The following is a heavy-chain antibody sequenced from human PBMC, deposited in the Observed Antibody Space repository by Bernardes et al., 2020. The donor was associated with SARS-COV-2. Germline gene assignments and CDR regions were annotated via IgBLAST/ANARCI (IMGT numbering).Heavy chain of an antibody. CDR3: AKLRSVLWIHPYYNAMDA. J-gene: IGHJ6*02. CDR1: GFTFNNFG. CDR2: ISYEGSIQ. V-gene: IGHV3-30*18. Sequence: GGSLRLSCEASGFTFNNFGMHWVRQAPGKGLEWVAVISYEGSIQHYADSVKGRFTISRDSSKNTVYLQMNTLRPEDTAEYYCAKLRSVLWIHPYYNAMDAWGQGTTVTVSS. D-gene: IGHD2-2*01.